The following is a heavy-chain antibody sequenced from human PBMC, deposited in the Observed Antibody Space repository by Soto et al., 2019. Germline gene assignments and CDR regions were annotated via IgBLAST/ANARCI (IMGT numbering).Heavy chain of an antibody. CDR3: ARQDGDGLYYFDY. Sequence: GASLKISCKGSGYNFTIYWIGWVRQMPGKGLEWMGVIYPANSDTRYSPSFQGQVTISADKSISTAYLQWSSLKASDAAIYYCARQDGDGLYYFDYWGQGTLVTVSS. V-gene: IGHV5-51*01. D-gene: IGHD4-17*01. CDR1: GYNFTIYW. J-gene: IGHJ4*02. CDR2: IYPANSDT.